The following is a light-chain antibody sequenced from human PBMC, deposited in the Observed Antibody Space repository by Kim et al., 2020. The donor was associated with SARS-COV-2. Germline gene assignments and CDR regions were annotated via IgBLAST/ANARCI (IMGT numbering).Light chain of an antibody. Sequence: IVLTQSPGTLSLSPGERATLSCRASQSVSSSYLAWYQQKPGQAPRLLIYGASSRATGIPDRFSGSGSGTDFTLTISRLEPEYFAVYYCQQYGSSPWYTFGQGTKLEI. J-gene: IGKJ2*01. CDR3: QQYGSSPWYT. CDR1: QSVSSSY. CDR2: GAS. V-gene: IGKV3-20*01.